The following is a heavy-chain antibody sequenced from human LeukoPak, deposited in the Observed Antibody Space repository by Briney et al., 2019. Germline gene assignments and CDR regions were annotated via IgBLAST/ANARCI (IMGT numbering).Heavy chain of an antibody. J-gene: IGHJ4*02. V-gene: IGHV3-23*01. CDR1: GFSFSSYA. CDR3: AKVASTGLLKTLVDY. Sequence: GGSLRLSCAASGFSFSSYAMTWVRQAPGKGLEWVSGLSANGGSTYYADSVKGRFTISRQNSESQLYLQMNSLRADDTAVYHCAKVASTGLLKTLVDYWGQGTLVTVSS. D-gene: IGHD6-19*01. CDR2: LSANGGST.